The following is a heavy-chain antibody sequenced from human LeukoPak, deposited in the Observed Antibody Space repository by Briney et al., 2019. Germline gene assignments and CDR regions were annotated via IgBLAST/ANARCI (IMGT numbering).Heavy chain of an antibody. CDR3: ARSITMVRGSYYYGMDV. CDR2: IYTSGST. Sequence: SETLSLTCTVSGGSISSYYWSWIRQPPGKGLEWIGYIYTSGSTNYNPSLKGRVTISVDTSKNQFSLKLSSVTAADTAVYYCARSITMVRGSYYYGMDVWGQGTTVTVSS. V-gene: IGHV4-4*09. CDR1: GGSISSYY. J-gene: IGHJ6*02. D-gene: IGHD3-10*01.